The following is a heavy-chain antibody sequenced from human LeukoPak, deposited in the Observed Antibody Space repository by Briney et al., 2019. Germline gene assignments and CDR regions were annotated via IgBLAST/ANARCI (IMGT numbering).Heavy chain of an antibody. CDR1: GGSISSSSYY. J-gene: IGHJ6*02. V-gene: IGHV4-39*01. D-gene: IGHD6-6*01. CDR3: ARHDGSSSGYYGMDV. CDR2: IYYSGST. Sequence: PSETLSLTCTVSGGSISSSSYYWGWIRQPPGKGLEWTGSIYYSGSTYYNPSLKSRVTISVDTSKNQFSLKLSSVTAADTAVYYCARHDGSSSGYYGMDVWGQGTTVTVSS.